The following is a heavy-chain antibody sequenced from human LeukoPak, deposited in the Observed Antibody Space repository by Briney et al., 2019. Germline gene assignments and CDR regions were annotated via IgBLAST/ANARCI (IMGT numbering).Heavy chain of an antibody. CDR1: GGTFSNYA. D-gene: IGHD3-10*01. Sequence: SVKVSCKASGGTFSNYAINWVRQAPGQGLEWMGGIIPIFGTANYAQKFQSRLTITADESTSTAYMELSSLRSEDTAVYYCARDRGTLGYYYGSGSYPFDCWGQGTLVTVSS. CDR2: IIPIFGTA. CDR3: ARDRGTLGYYYGSGSYPFDC. J-gene: IGHJ4*02. V-gene: IGHV1-69*01.